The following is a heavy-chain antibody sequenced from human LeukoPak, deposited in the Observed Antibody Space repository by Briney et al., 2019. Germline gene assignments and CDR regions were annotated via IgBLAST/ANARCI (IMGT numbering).Heavy chain of an antibody. CDR3: TKGRGI. V-gene: IGHV4-38-2*02. J-gene: IGHJ4*02. CDR1: GYSISRGYS. CDR2: IYYSGST. Sequence: SETLSLTCTVSGYSISRGYSWGWIRQPPGKGLGWIGSIYYSGSTYYNPSLKSRVTISVDTSKNQFSLKLTSVTAADTAVYYCTKGRGIWGQGTLVTVSS. D-gene: IGHD3-10*01.